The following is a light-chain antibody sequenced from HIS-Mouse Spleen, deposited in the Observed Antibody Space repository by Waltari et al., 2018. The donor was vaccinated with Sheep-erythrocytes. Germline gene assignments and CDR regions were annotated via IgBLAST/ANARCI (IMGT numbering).Light chain of an antibody. CDR2: EDS. V-gene: IGLV3-10*01. CDR3: YSTDSSGNHRV. J-gene: IGLJ1*01. Sequence: SYELTQPPSVSVSPGQTARITCSGDALPKKYAYWYQQKSGQAPVLVIYEDSKRPSGNPERVSGSRAGTMATLTISGAQVEDEADYYCYSTDSSGNHRVFGTGTKVTVL. CDR1: ALPKKY.